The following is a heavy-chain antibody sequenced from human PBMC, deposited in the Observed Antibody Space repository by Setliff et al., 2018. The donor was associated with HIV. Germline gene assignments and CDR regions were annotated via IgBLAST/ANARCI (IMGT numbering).Heavy chain of an antibody. CDR3: ALPYCGGGNCWSSASLPPAGWFDP. J-gene: IGHJ5*02. D-gene: IGHD2-15*01. Sequence: SVKVSCKASGGTFSSYVISWMRQAPGQGPEWMGGIIPMYGVANYAQKFQGRVTITTDESTSTAYMELSSLRSEDTAVYYCALPYCGGGNCWSSASLPPAGWFDPWGQGTLVTVSS. V-gene: IGHV1-69*05. CDR1: GGTFSSYV. CDR2: IIPMYGVA.